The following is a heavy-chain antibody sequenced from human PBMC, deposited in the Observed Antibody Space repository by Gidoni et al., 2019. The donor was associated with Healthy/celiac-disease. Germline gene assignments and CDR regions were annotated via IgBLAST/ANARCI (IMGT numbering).Heavy chain of an antibody. J-gene: IGHJ4*02. CDR2: INAGNGNT. D-gene: IGHD4-17*01. CDR1: GDTLTSYD. CDR3: ARGDYGPFDY. Sequence: QVQLVQSGAEVKKPGAAVKVYCKASGDTLTSYDMHWVRQAPGQRLGWMGWINAGNGNTKFSQKFQGRVTIPRDTSASTAYMVLGSLGSEDTSVYSCARGDYGPFDYWGQGTLVTVSS. V-gene: IGHV1-3*01.